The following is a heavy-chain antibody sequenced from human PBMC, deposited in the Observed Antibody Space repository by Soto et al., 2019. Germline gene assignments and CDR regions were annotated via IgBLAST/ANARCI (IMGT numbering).Heavy chain of an antibody. D-gene: IGHD2-15*01. J-gene: IGHJ4*02. CDR2: TYYRSKWYN. CDR1: GDSVSSNSAA. CDR3: AREGFLGYCSGGSCYFTFDY. V-gene: IGHV6-1*01. Sequence: SQTLSLTCAISGDSVSSNSAAWNWIRQSPSRGLEWLGRTYYRSKWYNDYAVSVKSRITINPDTSKNQFSLQLNSVTPEDTAVYYCAREGFLGYCSGGSCYFTFDYWGQGTLVTVSS.